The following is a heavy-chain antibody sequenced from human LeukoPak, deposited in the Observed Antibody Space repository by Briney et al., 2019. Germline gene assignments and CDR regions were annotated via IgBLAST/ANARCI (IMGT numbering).Heavy chain of an antibody. CDR3: ARGRIVGSTDFDY. CDR2: IKQDGTEK. CDR1: GFTFTTYW. D-gene: IGHD1-26*01. V-gene: IGHV3-7*03. J-gene: IGHJ4*02. Sequence: GGSLRLSCAASGFTFTTYWMSWVRQAPGKGLEWVANIKQDGTEKYYVDSVKGRFTISRDNAKNSLYLQMNSLRVEDTALYYCARGRIVGSTDFDYWGQGTLVTVSS.